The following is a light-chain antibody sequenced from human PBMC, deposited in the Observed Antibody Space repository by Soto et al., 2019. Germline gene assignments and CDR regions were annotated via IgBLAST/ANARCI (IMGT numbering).Light chain of an antibody. Sequence: DIQMTQSPSSLSASVGDRVTIICRASQSISSYLNWYQQKPGKAPNVLIYAASSLQSGVPSRFSGSGSGTDFTFTISSLQPEDIATYYCQQYLFGPGTKVDIK. V-gene: IGKV1-39*01. CDR3: QQYL. CDR2: AAS. J-gene: IGKJ3*01. CDR1: QSISSY.